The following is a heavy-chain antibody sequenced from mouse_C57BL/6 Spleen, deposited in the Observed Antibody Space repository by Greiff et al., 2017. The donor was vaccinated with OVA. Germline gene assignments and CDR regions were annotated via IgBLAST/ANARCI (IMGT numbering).Heavy chain of an antibody. J-gene: IGHJ4*01. CDR2: IWGVGST. D-gene: IGHD1-1*01. Sequence: QVQLKESGPGLVAPSQSLSITCTVSGFSLTSYGVDWVRQSPGKGLEWLGVIWGVGSTNYNSALKSRLSISKDNSKSQVFLKMNSLQTDDTAMYYCARITTVKGDAMDYWGQGTSVTVSS. CDR1: GFSLTSYG. V-gene: IGHV2-6*01. CDR3: ARITTVKGDAMDY.